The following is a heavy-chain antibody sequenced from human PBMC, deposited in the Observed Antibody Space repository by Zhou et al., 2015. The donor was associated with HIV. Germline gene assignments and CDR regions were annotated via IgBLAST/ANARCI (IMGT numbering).Heavy chain of an antibody. CDR1: GYTLTELS. CDR2: FDPEEGET. Sequence: QAQLVQSGAEVKKPGASVKVSCKVFGYTLTELSIHWVRQAPGKGLEWMGGFDPEEGETFYTQQFQGRVSVTDDTSADTGYMELRNLTSEDTAVYYCATVRSIHDYYGSSGYVLWGQGTLVHRLL. J-gene: IGHJ4*02. D-gene: IGHD3-22*01. V-gene: IGHV1-24*01. CDR3: ATVRSIHDYYGSSGYVL.